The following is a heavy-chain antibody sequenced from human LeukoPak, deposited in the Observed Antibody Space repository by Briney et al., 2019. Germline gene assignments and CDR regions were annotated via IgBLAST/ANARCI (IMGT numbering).Heavy chain of an antibody. CDR3: AKVKSSAYDAFDI. J-gene: IGHJ3*02. CDR1: GFTFSSYA. V-gene: IGHV3-23*01. CDR2: ISGSGGST. D-gene: IGHD6-25*01. Sequence: GGSLRLSCAASGFTFSSYAMGWVRQAPGKGLEWVSTISGSGGSTYYADSVKGRFTISRDNSKNTLYLHMNSLRAEDTAVYYCAKVKSSAYDAFDIWGQGTMVTVSS.